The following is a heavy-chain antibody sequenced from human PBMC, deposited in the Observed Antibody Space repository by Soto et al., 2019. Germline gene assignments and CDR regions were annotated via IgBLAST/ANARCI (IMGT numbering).Heavy chain of an antibody. J-gene: IGHJ6*04. CDR2: ISSSSGTI. CDR1: GFTLSNYN. Sequence: GGSLRLSCTAFGFTLSNYNMNWVRQAPGKGLEWVSYISSSSGTIYYADSVKGRLTISRDDAKNSLYLQMNSLRAEDTAVYYCARSYLVPSRVDVWGKGTTVTVSS. CDR3: ARSYLVPSRVDV. V-gene: IGHV3-48*01. D-gene: IGHD2-8*01.